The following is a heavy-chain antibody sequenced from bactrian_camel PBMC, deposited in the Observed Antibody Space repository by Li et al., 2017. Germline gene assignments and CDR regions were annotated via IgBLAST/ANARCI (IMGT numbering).Heavy chain of an antibody. CDR1: GFTFSSYY. CDR3: TAMDAAFENY. Sequence: QLVESGGGLVQPGGSLRLSCAASGFTFSSYYMTWVRQAPGKGLEWVARIDPDGGTARYADSVKGRFTILRDNAENTLYLQLNSLKSEDTALYYCTAMDAAFENYWGQGTQVTVS. J-gene: IGHJ4*01. V-gene: IGHV3S42*01. CDR2: IDPDGGTA. D-gene: IGHD1*01.